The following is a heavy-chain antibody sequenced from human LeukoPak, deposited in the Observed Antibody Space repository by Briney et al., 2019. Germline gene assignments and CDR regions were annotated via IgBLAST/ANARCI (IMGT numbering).Heavy chain of an antibody. J-gene: IGHJ4*02. Sequence: PGGSPRLSCAASGFTFSSYAMSWVRQAPGKGLEWVSAISGSGGSTYYADSVKGRFTISRDNSKNTLYLQMNSLRAEDTAVYYCAKDRQITIFGVVIIGFDYWGQGTLVTVSS. V-gene: IGHV3-23*01. D-gene: IGHD3-3*01. CDR3: AKDRQITIFGVVIIGFDY. CDR2: ISGSGGST. CDR1: GFTFSSYA.